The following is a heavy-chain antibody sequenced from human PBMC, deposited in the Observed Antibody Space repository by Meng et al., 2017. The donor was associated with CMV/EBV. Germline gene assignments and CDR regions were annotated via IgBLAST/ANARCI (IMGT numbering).Heavy chain of an antibody. CDR2: IYSGGST. Sequence: GGSLRLSCAASGFTVSSNYLSWVRQAPGKGLEWVSVIYSGGSTYYADSVKGRFTISRDNSKNTLYLQMNSLRAEDTAVYYCARARGGRSYYYDCSGYYSAYRGGAFDIWGQGTMVTVSS. V-gene: IGHV3-66*02. CDR1: GFTVSSNY. CDR3: ARARGGRSYYYDCSGYYSAYRGGAFDI. D-gene: IGHD3-22*01. J-gene: IGHJ3*02.